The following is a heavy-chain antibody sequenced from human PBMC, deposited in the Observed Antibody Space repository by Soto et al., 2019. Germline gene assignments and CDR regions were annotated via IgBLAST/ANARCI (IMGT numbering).Heavy chain of an antibody. J-gene: IGHJ4*02. Sequence: AGGSLRLSCAASGFTFSSYAMHWVRQAPGKGLEWVSVISGSGSSKYYADSVKGRFTISRDNSKNTLYLQMNSLRAEDTAVYYCAKDLRDAQKPDYWGQGTLVTVSS. CDR3: AKDLRDAQKPDY. V-gene: IGHV3-23*01. CDR1: GFTFSSYA. CDR2: ISGSGSSK. D-gene: IGHD2-2*01.